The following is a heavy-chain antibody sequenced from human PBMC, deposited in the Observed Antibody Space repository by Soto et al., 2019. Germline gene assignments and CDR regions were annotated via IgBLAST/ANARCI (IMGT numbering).Heavy chain of an antibody. V-gene: IGHV4-4*02. CDR3: ARVPRGAVYGMDV. J-gene: IGHJ6*02. CDR2: IYHSGST. CDR1: GGSISSSNW. Sequence: PSATLSLTCAVSGGSISSSNWWSWVRQPPGKGLEWIGEIYHSGSTNYNPSLKSRVTISVDKSKNQFSLKLSSVTAADTAVYYCARVPRGAVYGMDVWGQGTTVTVSS.